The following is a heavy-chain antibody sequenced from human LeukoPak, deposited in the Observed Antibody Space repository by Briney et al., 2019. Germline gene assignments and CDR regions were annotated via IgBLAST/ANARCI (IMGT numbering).Heavy chain of an antibody. Sequence: SETLSLTCAVYGGSFSGYYWSWIRQPPGKGLEWIGEINHSGSTNYNPSLKSRVTISVDTSKNQLSLKLSSVTAADTAVYYCARGPHYDILTGYYNDAFDIWGQGTMVTVSS. CDR1: GGSFSGYY. D-gene: IGHD3-9*01. CDR3: ARGPHYDILTGYYNDAFDI. V-gene: IGHV4-34*01. CDR2: INHSGST. J-gene: IGHJ3*02.